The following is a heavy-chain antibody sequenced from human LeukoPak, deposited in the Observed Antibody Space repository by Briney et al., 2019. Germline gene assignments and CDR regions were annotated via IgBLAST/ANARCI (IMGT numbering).Heavy chain of an antibody. D-gene: IGHD1-26*01. Sequence: PGGSLRLSCAASGLTFSNYDMIWVRQAPGKGLEWVSSIRSTGAGGNTYSADSVKGRFTTSRDDSKSTLFLQMDSLTAEDTAVYYCTRNGVGLGYWGQGALVTVSS. CDR2: IRSTGAGGNT. V-gene: IGHV3-23*01. CDR3: TRNGVGLGY. CDR1: GLTFSNYD. J-gene: IGHJ4*02.